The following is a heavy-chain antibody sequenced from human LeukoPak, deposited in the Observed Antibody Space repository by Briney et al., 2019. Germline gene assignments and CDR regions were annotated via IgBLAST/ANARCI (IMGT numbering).Heavy chain of an antibody. J-gene: IGHJ4*02. V-gene: IGHV3-23*01. CDR1: RLPFNRYH. Sequence: GGSLRLSCAPSRLPFNRYHMRWLRQAPGKGLEWVSAISGSGGSTYYADSVKGRFTISRDNSKNTLYLQMNSLRAEDTAVYYCAKVASATIYYFDYWGQGTLVTVSS. D-gene: IGHD5-24*01. CDR2: ISGSGGST. CDR3: AKVASATIYYFDY.